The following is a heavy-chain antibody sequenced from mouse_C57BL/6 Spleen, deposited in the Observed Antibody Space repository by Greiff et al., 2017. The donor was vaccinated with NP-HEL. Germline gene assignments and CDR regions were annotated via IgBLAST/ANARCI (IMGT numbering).Heavy chain of an antibody. Sequence: VQLQQSGAELVKPGASVKLSCKASGYTFTSYWMHWVKQRPGQGLEWIGMIHPNSGSTNYNEKFKSKATLTVDKSSSTAYIQLSSLTSEDSAVYYCARSIYYYGSSHWYFDVWGTGTTVTVSS. J-gene: IGHJ1*03. V-gene: IGHV1-64*01. CDR2: IHPNSGST. D-gene: IGHD1-1*01. CDR1: GYTFTSYW. CDR3: ARSIYYYGSSHWYFDV.